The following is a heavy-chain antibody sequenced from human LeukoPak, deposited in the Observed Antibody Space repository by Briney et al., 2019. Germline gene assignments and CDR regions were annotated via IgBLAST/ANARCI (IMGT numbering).Heavy chain of an antibody. Sequence: GGSLRLSCVDSAFSVGSNFMSWVRQAPGKGLEWVSVIYTGGSTYSADSVKGRFTISRDYSENTVYLQMNSLRAEDTAVYYCVTGDYGSGSYYKAFDIWGQGTMVTVSS. CDR3: VTGDYGSGSYYKAFDI. CDR2: IYTGGST. D-gene: IGHD3-10*01. CDR1: AFSVGSNF. V-gene: IGHV3-53*01. J-gene: IGHJ3*02.